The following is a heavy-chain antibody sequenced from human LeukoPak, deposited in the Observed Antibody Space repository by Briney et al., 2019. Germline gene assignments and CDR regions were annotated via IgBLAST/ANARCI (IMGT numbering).Heavy chain of an antibody. CDR3: ANNDYNNPEG. CDR1: GFTLSNYD. CDR2: ISGCGGRT. J-gene: IGHJ4*02. Sequence: TGGSLRLSCAVSGFTLSNYDMSWVRQAPGKGLAWVSAISGCGGRTYYADSVKGRFTISRDHPKNTLYLQMNSLRAEDTAVYYCANNDYNNPEGWGQGTLVTVSS. V-gene: IGHV3-23*01. D-gene: IGHD4-11*01.